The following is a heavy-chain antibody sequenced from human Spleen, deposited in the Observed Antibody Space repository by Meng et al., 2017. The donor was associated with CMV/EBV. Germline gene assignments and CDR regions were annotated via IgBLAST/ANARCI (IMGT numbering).Heavy chain of an antibody. Sequence: SETLSLTCTVSGGSVSSGTYYWSWIRQPPGKGLEWIGSIYHSGSTYYNPSLKSRVTISVDTSKNQFSLKLSSVTAADTVVYYCAKSYGLDYNWFDPWGQGTLVTGSS. J-gene: IGHJ5*02. V-gene: IGHV4-39*07. CDR2: IYHSGST. D-gene: IGHD3-16*01. CDR3: AKSYGLDYNWFDP. CDR1: GGSVSSGTYY.